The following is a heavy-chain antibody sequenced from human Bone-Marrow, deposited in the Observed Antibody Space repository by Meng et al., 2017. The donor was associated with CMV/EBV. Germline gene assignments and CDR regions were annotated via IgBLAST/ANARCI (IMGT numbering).Heavy chain of an antibody. V-gene: IGHV3-49*04. CDR1: GFTFGVYA. CDR3: TRLLVGVNSFDY. Sequence: GGSLRLSCTASGFTFGVYAMSWVRQAPGKGLEWVGFIRSKAYGGTTEYAAAVTGRFTITRDDSKSIAYLQMNSLKTEDTAVYYCTRLLVGVNSFDYWGQGTRVTGSS. J-gene: IGHJ4*02. CDR2: IRSKAYGGTT. D-gene: IGHD1-26*01.